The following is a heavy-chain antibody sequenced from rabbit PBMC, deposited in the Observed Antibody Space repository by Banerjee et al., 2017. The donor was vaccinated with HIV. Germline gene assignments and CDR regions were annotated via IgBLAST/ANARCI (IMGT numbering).Heavy chain of an antibody. D-gene: IGHD4-1*01. CDR2: INTISGDT. J-gene: IGHJ4*01. CDR1: GFSFNNKYV. Sequence: QEQLEESGGDLVKPEGSLILTCTASGFSFNNKYVMCWVRQAPGKGLEWIACINTISGDTVYASWAKGRFTISSHNAQNTLYLQLNNLTDSDTATYFCVRGGYYSSGWHLWGQGTLVTVS. CDR3: VRGGYYSSGWHL. V-gene: IGHV1S45*01.